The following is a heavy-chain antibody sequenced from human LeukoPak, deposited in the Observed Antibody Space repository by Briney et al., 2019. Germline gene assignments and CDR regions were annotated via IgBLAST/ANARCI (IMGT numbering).Heavy chain of an antibody. Sequence: GSSVKVSYKASGGTFSSYAISWVRQAPGQGLEWMGGIIPIFGTANYAQKFQGRVTITADKSTSTAYMELSSLRSEDTAVYYCARDFFYDSSGYLDYWGQGTLVTVSS. V-gene: IGHV1-69*06. D-gene: IGHD3-22*01. CDR1: GGTFSSYA. J-gene: IGHJ4*02. CDR2: IIPIFGTA. CDR3: ARDFFYDSSGYLDY.